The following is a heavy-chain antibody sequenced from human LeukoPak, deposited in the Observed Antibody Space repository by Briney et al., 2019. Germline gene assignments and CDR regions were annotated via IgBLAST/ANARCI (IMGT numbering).Heavy chain of an antibody. CDR3: AKYNWGSGYFDY. CDR1: GFTFNNYV. D-gene: IGHD1-1*01. V-gene: IGHV3-23*01. Sequence: PGGSLRLSCAASGFTFNNYVMSWVRRAPGKGLEWVSGISGSGASTYYADSVKGRLTISRDNSKNTLYLQMNSLRAEDTATYYCAKYNWGSGYFDYWGQGTLVTVPS. CDR2: ISGSGAST. J-gene: IGHJ4*02.